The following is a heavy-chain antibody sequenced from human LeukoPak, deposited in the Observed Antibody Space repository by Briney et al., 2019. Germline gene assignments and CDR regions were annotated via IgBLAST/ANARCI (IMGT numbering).Heavy chain of an antibody. Sequence: PSETLSLTCTVSGGSISSYYWSWIRQPPGKGLEWIGYIYYSGSTNYNPSLKSRVTISVDTSKNQFSLKLSSVTAADTAVYYCARRKVVVVVGYDAFDIWGQGTMVTVSS. D-gene: IGHD2-15*01. J-gene: IGHJ3*02. V-gene: IGHV4-59*08. CDR2: IYYSGST. CDR1: GGSISSYY. CDR3: ARRKVVVVVGYDAFDI.